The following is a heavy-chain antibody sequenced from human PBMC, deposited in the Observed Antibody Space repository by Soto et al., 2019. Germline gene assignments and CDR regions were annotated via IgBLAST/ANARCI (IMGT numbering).Heavy chain of an antibody. J-gene: IGHJ4*02. D-gene: IGHD6-13*01. Sequence: GASVKVSCKASGYTFTSYGISWVRQAPGQGLEWMGWISAYNGNTNYAQKLQGRVTMTTDTSTSTAYMELRSLRSDDTAVYYCARASILRAAGSWSRWDDYWGQGTLVTVSS. CDR1: GYTFTSYG. V-gene: IGHV1-18*01. CDR2: ISAYNGNT. CDR3: ARASILRAAGSWSRWDDY.